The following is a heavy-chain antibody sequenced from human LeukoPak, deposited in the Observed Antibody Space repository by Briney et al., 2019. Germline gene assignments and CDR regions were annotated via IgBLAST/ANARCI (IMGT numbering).Heavy chain of an antibody. CDR2: IHHSGST. Sequence: SETLSLTCAVSGASISSSFWWSWVRQPPGKGLEWIGEIHHSGSTKYNPSLKSRVTISVDKSKNHFSLKLSSVTAADTAVYYCAPSPCSGDSCYRFDFWGQGTQVTVSS. CDR1: GASISSSFW. J-gene: IGHJ4*02. V-gene: IGHV4-4*02. CDR3: APSPCSGDSCYRFDF. D-gene: IGHD2-15*01.